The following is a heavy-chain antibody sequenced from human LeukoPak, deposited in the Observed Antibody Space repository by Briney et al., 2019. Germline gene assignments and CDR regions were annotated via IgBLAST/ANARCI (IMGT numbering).Heavy chain of an antibody. CDR2: IIPIFGTA. J-gene: IGHJ4*02. Sequence: RASVKVSCKAFGDSFSSYAINWVRQAPGQGLEWMGRIIPIFGTAKYAQKFQGRVTITADESTSTAYMELSRLRSEDTAIFYCARGTGDWVLDDWGQGTLVSVSS. CDR3: ARGTGDWVLDD. CDR1: GDSFSSYA. D-gene: IGHD3-10*01. V-gene: IGHV1-69*13.